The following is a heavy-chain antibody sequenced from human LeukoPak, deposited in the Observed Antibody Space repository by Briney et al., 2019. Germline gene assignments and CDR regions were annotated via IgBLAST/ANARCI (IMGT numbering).Heavy chain of an antibody. CDR2: IIPLFGTP. V-gene: IGHV1-69*05. D-gene: IGHD4-17*01. Sequence: ASVKVSCKASGGSFNDYAFSWVRQAPGQGLEWMGGIIPLFGTPIYAQQFQGRFTITTDESTSTAYMELSSLTSEDTAVYYCARERTTETTWGYFDYWGQGTLVTGSS. CDR3: ARERTTETTWGYFDY. J-gene: IGHJ4*02. CDR1: GGSFNDYA.